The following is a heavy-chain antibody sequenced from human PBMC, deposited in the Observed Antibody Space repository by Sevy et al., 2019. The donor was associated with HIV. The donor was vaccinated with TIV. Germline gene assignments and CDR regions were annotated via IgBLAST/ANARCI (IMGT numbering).Heavy chain of an antibody. V-gene: IGHV3-30-3*01. Sequence: GGSLRLSCAASGLTLSSYAMHWVRQAPGKGLEWVAVISYDGSIKYYADTVKGRFTISRDNSKTTLYLQMNSLRAGDTGVCYCARDGQGFDYWGQGTLVTVSS. J-gene: IGHJ4*02. CDR1: GLTLSSYA. CDR3: ARDGQGFDY. CDR2: ISYDGSIK.